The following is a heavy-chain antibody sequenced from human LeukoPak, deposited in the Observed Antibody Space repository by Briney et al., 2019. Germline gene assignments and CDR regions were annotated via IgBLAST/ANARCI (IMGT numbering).Heavy chain of an antibody. J-gene: IGHJ4*02. V-gene: IGHV1-58*01. D-gene: IGHD1-26*01. CDR3: ASFSGSYDDY. CDR1: GFTFTSSA. CDR2: IVVGSGNT. Sequence: GTSVKVSCKASGFTFTSSAVQWVRQARGQRLEWIGWIVVGSGNTNYAQKFQGRVTITADESTSTAYMELSSLRSEDTAVYYCASFSGSYDDYGAQETLVTVPS.